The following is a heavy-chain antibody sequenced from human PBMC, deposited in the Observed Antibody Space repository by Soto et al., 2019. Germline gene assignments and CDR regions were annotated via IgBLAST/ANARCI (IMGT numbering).Heavy chain of an antibody. D-gene: IGHD5-12*01. Sequence: EVQLVESGGGLVQPGGSLRLSCVVSGFTVSSSYMSWVRQAPGKGLEWVSFIYSDGRTFYADSVKGRFTLSRLSSKNTVYLQMNSLRPEDTALYYCARVNRRGYSGYDPPPYYYYGMDLWGQGTTVIVSS. V-gene: IGHV3-53*04. CDR2: IYSDGRT. CDR3: ARVNRRGYSGYDPPPYYYYGMDL. CDR1: GFTVSSSY. J-gene: IGHJ6*02.